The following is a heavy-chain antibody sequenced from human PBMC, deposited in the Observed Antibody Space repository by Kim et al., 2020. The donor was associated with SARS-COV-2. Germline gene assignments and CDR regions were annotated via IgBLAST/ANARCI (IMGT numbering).Heavy chain of an antibody. D-gene: IGHD6-13*01. J-gene: IGHJ5*02. V-gene: IGHV3-53*01. Sequence: AESEKGRFTISRDNSKNTRYLQMNSLRAEDTAVYYCERYLSSSWYNRFDPWGQGTLVTVFS. CDR3: ERYLSSSWYNRFDP.